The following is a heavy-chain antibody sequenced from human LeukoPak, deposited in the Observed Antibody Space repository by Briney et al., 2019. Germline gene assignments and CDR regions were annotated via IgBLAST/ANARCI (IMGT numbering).Heavy chain of an antibody. Sequence: PSETLSLTCAVSGGSISSGGYSWSWIRQPPGKGMEFIAYIYYTGNTYFNPSLKSRVTISVDTSKNQFSLKLSSVTAADTAVYYCARLLELRYYFDYWGQGTLVTVSS. V-gene: IGHV4-30-4*07. CDR2: IYYTGNT. J-gene: IGHJ4*02. D-gene: IGHD3-10*01. CDR1: GGSISSGGYS. CDR3: ARLLELRYYFDY.